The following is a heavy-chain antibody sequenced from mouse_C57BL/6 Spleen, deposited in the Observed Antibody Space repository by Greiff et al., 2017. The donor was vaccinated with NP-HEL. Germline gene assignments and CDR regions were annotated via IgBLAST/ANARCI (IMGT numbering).Heavy chain of an antibody. CDR3: ARDSYGAEGYFDY. CDR1: GFTFSSYA. D-gene: IGHD1-1*02. Sequence: EVKLVESGGGLVQPGGSLKLSCAASGFTFSSYAMSWVRQTPEKRLEWVATISDGGSYTYYPDNVKGRFTISSDNAKNNLYLQMSRLRSEDTGMYYCARDSYGAEGYFDYWGQGTTLTVSA. V-gene: IGHV5-4*03. CDR2: ISDGGSYT. J-gene: IGHJ2*01.